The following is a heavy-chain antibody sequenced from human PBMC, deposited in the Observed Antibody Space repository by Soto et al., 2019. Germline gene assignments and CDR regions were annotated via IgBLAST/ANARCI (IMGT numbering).Heavy chain of an antibody. CDR1: GFTFDDYA. Sequence: GGSLRLSCAASGFTFDDYAMHWVRQAPGKGLEWVSGISWNSANMGYADSVKARFTISRDNAKNSLSLQMNSLTEEDTALYYCAKDISGRGSYYYYYGMDVWGQGTTVTVSS. CDR3: AKDISGRGSYYYYYGMDV. V-gene: IGHV3-9*01. CDR2: ISWNSANM. D-gene: IGHD3-16*01. J-gene: IGHJ6*02.